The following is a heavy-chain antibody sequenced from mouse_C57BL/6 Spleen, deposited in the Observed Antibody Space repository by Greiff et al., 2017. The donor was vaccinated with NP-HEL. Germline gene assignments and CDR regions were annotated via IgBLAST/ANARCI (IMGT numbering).Heavy chain of an antibody. D-gene: IGHD1-1*01. Sequence: EVKLEESGGGLVQPGGSLKLSCAASGFTFSDYYMYWVRQTPEKRLEWVAYISNGGGSTYYPDTVKGRFTISRDNAKNTLYLQMSRLKSEDTAMYYCARRIYYYGRDYAMDYWGQGTSVTVSS. CDR2: ISNGGGST. J-gene: IGHJ4*01. V-gene: IGHV5-12*01. CDR3: ARRIYYYGRDYAMDY. CDR1: GFTFSDYY.